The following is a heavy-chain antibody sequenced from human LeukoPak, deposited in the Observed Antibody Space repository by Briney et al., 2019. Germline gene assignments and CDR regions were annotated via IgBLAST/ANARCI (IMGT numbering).Heavy chain of an antibody. Sequence: ASVKVSCKASGSTFNNYFISWVRQVPGQGLEWVGWISPHSHTTHYAEKVQGRVTMTTDTSTTTVYMELRSLRPDDTAAYFCARGHTMYYWGQGTPVTVSS. CDR3: ARGHTMYY. V-gene: IGHV1-18*01. CDR2: ISPHSHTT. CDR1: GSTFNNYF. D-gene: IGHD3-10*02. J-gene: IGHJ4*02.